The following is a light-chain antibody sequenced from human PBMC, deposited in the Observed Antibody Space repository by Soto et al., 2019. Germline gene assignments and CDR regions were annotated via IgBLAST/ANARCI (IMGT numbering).Light chain of an antibody. CDR3: SSYTSSSNYV. CDR2: DVS. J-gene: IGLJ1*01. V-gene: IGLV2-14*01. CDR1: SSDVGGYNY. Sequence: QSVQTQPASVSGSPGQSITISCTGTSSDVGGYNYVSWYQQHPGKAPKLMIYDVSNRPSGVSDRFSGSKSGNTASLTISGLQAEDEADYYCSSYTSSSNYVFGTGTKVTVL.